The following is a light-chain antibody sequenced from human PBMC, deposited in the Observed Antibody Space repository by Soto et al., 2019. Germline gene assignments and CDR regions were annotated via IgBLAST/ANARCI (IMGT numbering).Light chain of an antibody. CDR3: QQYNNWPRT. J-gene: IGKJ1*01. CDR2: DAS. Sequence: DIQMTQSPATLSASVGDRVTIACRASQSVSTWLAWYQQKPGKVPKLLIYDASSLGSGVPSRFRGSGSGTEFTLTISSLQSEDFAVYYCQQYNNWPRTFGQGTKVDIK. CDR1: QSVSTW. V-gene: IGKV1-5*01.